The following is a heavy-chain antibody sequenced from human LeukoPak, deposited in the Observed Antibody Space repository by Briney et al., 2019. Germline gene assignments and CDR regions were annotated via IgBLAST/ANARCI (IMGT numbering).Heavy chain of an antibody. D-gene: IGHD3-22*01. CDR3: AKDLGYYESSGLDDAFDI. V-gene: IGHV3-23*01. Sequence: GGALRLSRAASGFAFSSYPMRWVRPAPGKGLEWVSTISGSGGRTYYENSVEVRFPISRDNSKNTLYLQMNSLRAEDMAVYYCAKDLGYYESSGLDDAFDIWGQGTMVTVSS. CDR2: ISGSGGRT. J-gene: IGHJ3*02. CDR1: GFAFSSYP.